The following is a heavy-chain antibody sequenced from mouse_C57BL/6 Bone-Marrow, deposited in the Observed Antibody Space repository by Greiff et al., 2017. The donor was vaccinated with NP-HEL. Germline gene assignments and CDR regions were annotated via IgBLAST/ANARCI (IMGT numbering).Heavy chain of an antibody. Sequence: EVKLMESGEGLVKPGGSLKLSCAASGFTFSSYAMSWVRQTPEKRLEWVAYISSGGDYIYYADTVKGRFTISRDNARNTLYLQMSSLKSEDTAMYYCTRVPITTVVDWYFDVWGTGTTVTVSS. CDR1: GFTFSSYA. CDR3: TRVPITTVVDWYFDV. CDR2: ISSGGDYI. V-gene: IGHV5-9-1*02. D-gene: IGHD1-1*01. J-gene: IGHJ1*03.